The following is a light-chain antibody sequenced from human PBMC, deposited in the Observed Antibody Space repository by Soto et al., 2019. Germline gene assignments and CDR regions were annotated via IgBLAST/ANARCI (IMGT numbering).Light chain of an antibody. Sequence: IVLTQSPGTLSLSPGERATLSCRASQTGSNSYLAWYQQKSAQAPRLLIYQTSLRAAGIPARFSASGSGTDFTLTISSLQAEDVAVYYCQQYYTTPLTFGGGTKVDIK. CDR3: QQYYTTPLT. J-gene: IGKJ4*01. CDR2: QTS. V-gene: IGKV3D-7*01. CDR1: QTGSNSY.